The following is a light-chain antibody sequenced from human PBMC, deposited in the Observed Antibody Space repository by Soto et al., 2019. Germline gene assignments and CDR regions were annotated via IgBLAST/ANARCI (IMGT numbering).Light chain of an antibody. V-gene: IGKV3-20*01. J-gene: IGKJ2*01. CDR2: GEA. CDR1: QSVTSTS. CDR3: QLYGSSPMYT. Sequence: EIVLSQSPGTLSLSPGERATLSCRASQSVTSTSLSWYQQKTGQAPRLLIYGEANRATGIPDRFSGRGSGTDFTLTISRLEPEDFAVYYCQLYGSSPMYTFGQGTTLELK.